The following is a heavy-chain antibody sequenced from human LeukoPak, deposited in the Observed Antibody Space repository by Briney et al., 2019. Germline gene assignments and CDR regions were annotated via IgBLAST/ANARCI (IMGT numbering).Heavy chain of an antibody. CDR3: AREGGDLGAFDV. CDR1: GLYFDSHA. J-gene: IGHJ3*01. D-gene: IGHD3-10*01. Sequence: PGGSLRLSCAASGLYFDSHAMHWVRQAPGKGLEWVAYISYTGGNEYYADPVKGRFTISRDNSKNTLYLQMNSLRTEDTAVYFCAREGGDLGAFDVWGQGTMVTVSS. CDR2: ISYTGGNE. V-gene: IGHV3-30*04.